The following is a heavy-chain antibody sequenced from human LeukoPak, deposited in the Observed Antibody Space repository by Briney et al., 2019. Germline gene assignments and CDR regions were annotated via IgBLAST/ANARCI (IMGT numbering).Heavy chain of an antibody. CDR3: AREGRRLRFRYFDL. Sequence: GGSLRLSCAASGFTFSSYSMNWVRQAPGKGLGWVSSISSSSSYIYYADSVKGRFTISRDNAKNSLYLQMNSLRAEDTAVYYCAREGRRLRFRYFDLWGRGTLVTVSS. D-gene: IGHD5-12*01. V-gene: IGHV3-21*01. CDR2: ISSSSSYI. CDR1: GFTFSSYS. J-gene: IGHJ2*01.